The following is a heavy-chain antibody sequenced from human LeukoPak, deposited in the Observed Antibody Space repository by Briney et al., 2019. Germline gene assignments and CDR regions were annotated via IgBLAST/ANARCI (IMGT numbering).Heavy chain of an antibody. Sequence: SETLSLTCTVSGGSISSYYWSWIRQPPGKGLEWIGYIYYSRSTNYNPSLKSRVTISVDTSKNQFSLKLSSVTAADTAVYYCARDGYSSSWTDAFDIWGQGTMVTVSS. CDR1: GGSISSYY. J-gene: IGHJ3*02. CDR3: ARDGYSSSWTDAFDI. CDR2: IYYSRST. V-gene: IGHV4-59*01. D-gene: IGHD6-13*01.